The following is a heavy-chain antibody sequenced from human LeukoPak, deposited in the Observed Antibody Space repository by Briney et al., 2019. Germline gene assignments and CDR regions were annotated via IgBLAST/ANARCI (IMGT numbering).Heavy chain of an antibody. CDR2: VSYSGGT. D-gene: IGHD3-3*01. J-gene: IGHJ4*02. CDR1: GASVSSHY. V-gene: IGHV4-59*02. CDR3: ARLSTYYDFWSPLDY. Sequence: SETLSLTSTVSGASVSSHYWSWIRQPPGKGLEWIGYVSYSGGTNYNPSLKSRVTISLDTSKDQFSLRLNSVTAADTAVYYCARLSTYYDFWSPLDYWGQGTLVTVSS.